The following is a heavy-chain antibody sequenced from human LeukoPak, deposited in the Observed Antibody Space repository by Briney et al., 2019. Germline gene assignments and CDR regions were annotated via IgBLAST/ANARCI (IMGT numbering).Heavy chain of an antibody. V-gene: IGHV3-30*02. CDR2: IRYDGSNK. CDR3: AKDLYPDYFNYGMDV. J-gene: IGHJ6*02. Sequence: GGSLRLSCAASGFTFSSYGMHWVRQAPGKGLEWVAFIRYDGSNKYYADSVKGRFTISRDNSKNTLYLQMKSLRAEDTAVYYCAKDLYPDYFNYGMDVWGQGTTVTVSS. D-gene: IGHD2/OR15-2a*01. CDR1: GFTFSSYG.